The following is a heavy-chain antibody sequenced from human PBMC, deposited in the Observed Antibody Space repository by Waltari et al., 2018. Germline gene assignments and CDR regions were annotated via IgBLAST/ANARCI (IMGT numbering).Heavy chain of an antibody. V-gene: IGHV3-33*01. J-gene: IGHJ3*02. D-gene: IGHD1-26*01. Sequence: QVQLVESGGGVVQPGKSLRLSCAASGFIFSNYGMHWVRQAPGKGLEWLAVIWFDGSKRYYADSVKGRFTISRDNSKNTLYLQMNSLRAEDTAVYYCATVGAEAFDIWGQGTMVTVSS. CDR3: ATVGAEAFDI. CDR1: GFIFSNYG. CDR2: IWFDGSKR.